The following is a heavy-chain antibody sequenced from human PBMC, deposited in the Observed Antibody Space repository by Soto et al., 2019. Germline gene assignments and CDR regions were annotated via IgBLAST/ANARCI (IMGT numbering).Heavy chain of an antibody. Sequence: QVHLVESGGDVVQPGRSLRLTCATSGFTFSSYALHWVRQAPGKGLEWVARISNDGANTYYTDSVKGRFTVSRDKSDKTLYLHMKSLAPEDTAVYYCAKGLRFLEHWGQGTVVTVSS. D-gene: IGHD3-3*01. CDR2: ISNDGANT. CDR3: AKGLRFLEH. J-gene: IGHJ1*01. V-gene: IGHV3-30-3*02. CDR1: GFTFSSYA.